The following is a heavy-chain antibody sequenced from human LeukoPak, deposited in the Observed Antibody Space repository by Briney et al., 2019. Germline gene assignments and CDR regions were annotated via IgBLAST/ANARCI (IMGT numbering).Heavy chain of an antibody. CDR2: IYYSGST. J-gene: IGHJ4*02. CDR1: GGSISSSSYY. V-gene: IGHV4-39*07. CDR3: ARAPAGRVYFFEY. D-gene: IGHD6-19*01. Sequence: PSETLSLTCTVSGGSISSSSYYWGWIRQPPGKGLEWIGSIYYSGSTYYNPSLKSRVTISVDTSKNQLSLKLSSVTATDTAVYYCARAPAGRVYFFEYWGQGTLVTVSS.